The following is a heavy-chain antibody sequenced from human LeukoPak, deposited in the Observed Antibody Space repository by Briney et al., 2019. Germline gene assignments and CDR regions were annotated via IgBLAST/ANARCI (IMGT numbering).Heavy chain of an antibody. J-gene: IGHJ3*02. D-gene: IGHD5-12*01. CDR3: AKNWGATIYYAFDI. Sequence: PGGSLRLSCAASGFTFRSYDMHWVRQAPGKGLEWVAVIWYDGSNKYYGDSVEGRFTISRDNSKNTLFLQMNSLRAEDTAVYYCAKNWGATIYYAFDIWGQGTMVTVSS. CDR2: IWYDGSNK. CDR1: GFTFRSYD. V-gene: IGHV3-33*06.